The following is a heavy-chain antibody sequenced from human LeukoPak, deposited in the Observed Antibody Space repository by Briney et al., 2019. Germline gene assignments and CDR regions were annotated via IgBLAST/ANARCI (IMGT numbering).Heavy chain of an antibody. V-gene: IGHV3-30*18. Sequence: GGSLRLSCAASGFTFSSYGMHWVRQAPGKGLERVAFTSYDESYINYADSVKGRFTISRDNSKNTLYLQMNSLRADDTAVYYCAKELSGFLAYFKYWGQGTLVTVSS. D-gene: IGHD3-22*01. CDR3: AKELSGFLAYFKY. CDR2: TSYDESYI. CDR1: GFTFSSYG. J-gene: IGHJ4*02.